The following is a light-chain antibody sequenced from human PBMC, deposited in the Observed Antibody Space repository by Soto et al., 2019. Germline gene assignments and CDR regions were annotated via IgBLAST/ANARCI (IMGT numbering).Light chain of an antibody. CDR1: QSLLHSNGYTY. CDR3: MQGLQIPRT. J-gene: IGKJ1*01. CDR2: FGS. Sequence: DIVMTQSPLSLPVTPGEPASISCRSSQSLLHSNGYTYLDWYLQKPGQSPQLLIYFGSHRASGVPDRFSGSGSGTDFTLQISRVEAEDVGVYYCMQGLQIPRTFGLGSKVEIK. V-gene: IGKV2-28*01.